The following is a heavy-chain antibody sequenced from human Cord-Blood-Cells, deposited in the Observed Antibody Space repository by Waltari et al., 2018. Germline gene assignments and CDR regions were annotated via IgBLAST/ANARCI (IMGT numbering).Heavy chain of an antibody. CDR2: CDPEDGET. D-gene: IGHD3-3*01. Sequence: QVQLVQSGAEVKKPGASVKVSCKVSGYTLTELSMHWVRPAPGKGLEWMGGCDPEDGETIYAQKFQGRVTMTEDTSTDTAYMELSSLRSEDTAVYYCATSQRFLEWLLYFDYWGQGTLVTVSS. CDR3: ATSQRFLEWLLYFDY. CDR1: GYTLTELS. J-gene: IGHJ4*02. V-gene: IGHV1-24*01.